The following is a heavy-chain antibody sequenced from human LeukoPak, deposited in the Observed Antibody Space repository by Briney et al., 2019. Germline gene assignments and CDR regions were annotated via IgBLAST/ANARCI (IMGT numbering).Heavy chain of an antibody. V-gene: IGHV3-66*02. Sequence: TGGSLRLSCAASGFTVSSNYMSWVRQAPGKGLEWVSVIYSGGSTYYADSVKGRFTISRDNSKNTLYLQMSSLRAEDTAVYYCARETHYYDSSGLYYFDYWGQGTLVTVSS. CDR2: IYSGGST. D-gene: IGHD3-22*01. CDR1: GFTVSSNY. CDR3: ARETHYYDSSGLYYFDY. J-gene: IGHJ4*02.